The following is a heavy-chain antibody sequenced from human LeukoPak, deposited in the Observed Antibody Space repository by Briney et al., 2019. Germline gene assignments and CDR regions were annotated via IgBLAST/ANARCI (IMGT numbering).Heavy chain of an antibody. J-gene: IGHJ5*02. CDR3: ARDIRFGELFADFDP. Sequence: ASVKVSCKASGYTFTSYGISWVRQAPGQGLEWMGWISAYNGNTNYAQKLQGRVTMTTDTSTSTAYMELRSLRSDDTAVYYCARDIRFGELFADFDPWGQGTLVTVSS. CDR2: ISAYNGNT. CDR1: GYTFTSYG. V-gene: IGHV1-18*01. D-gene: IGHD3-10*01.